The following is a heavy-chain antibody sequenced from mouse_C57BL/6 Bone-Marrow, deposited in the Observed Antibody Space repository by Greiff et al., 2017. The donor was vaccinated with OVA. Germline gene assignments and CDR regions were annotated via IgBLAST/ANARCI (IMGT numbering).Heavy chain of an antibody. V-gene: IGHV1-55*01. CDR2: IYPGCGST. CDR3: AREDYGSTYWYFDV. J-gene: IGHJ1*03. Sequence: QVQLQQPGAELVKPGASVKMSCKASGYTFTSYWITWVKQRPGQGLEWIGDIYPGCGSTNYNEKFKSKATLTVDPSSSTAYMQLSSLTSEDSAVYYCAREDYGSTYWYFDVWGTGTTVTVSS. CDR1: GYTFTSYW. D-gene: IGHD1-1*01.